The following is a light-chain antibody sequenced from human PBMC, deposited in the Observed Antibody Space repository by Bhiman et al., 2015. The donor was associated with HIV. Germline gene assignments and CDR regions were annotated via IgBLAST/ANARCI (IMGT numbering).Light chain of an antibody. CDR2: GNS. V-gene: IGLV1-50*01. J-gene: IGLJ2*01. CDR3: AAWDDSLGVV. CDR1: SSNIGAGYD. Sequence: QSVLTQPPSVSGAPGQRVTISCTGSSSNIGAGYDVHWFQQLPKTAPKLLIYGNSNRPSGVPDRFSGSKSGTSASLAISGLRSEDEADYYCAAWDDSLGVVFGGGTKLTVL.